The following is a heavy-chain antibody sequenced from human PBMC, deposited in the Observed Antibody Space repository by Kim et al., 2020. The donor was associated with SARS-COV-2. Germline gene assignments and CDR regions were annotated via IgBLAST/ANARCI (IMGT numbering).Heavy chain of an antibody. V-gene: IGHV3-30*04. CDR2: MTYGGRNE. Sequence: GGSLRLSCVASGFSFSTYTMHWVRQAPGRGLEWVAVMTYGGRNEYYAESVKGRFTISRDDSKNTLYLQLTSLRPEDAALYYCAREERGGEKVFDVWGQGT. CDR3: AREERGGEKVFDV. J-gene: IGHJ3*01. D-gene: IGHD2-15*01. CDR1: GFSFSTYT.